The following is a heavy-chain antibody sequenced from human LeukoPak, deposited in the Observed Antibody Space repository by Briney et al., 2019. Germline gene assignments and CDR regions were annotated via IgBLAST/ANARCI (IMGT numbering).Heavy chain of an antibody. J-gene: IGHJ4*02. V-gene: IGHV3-7*01. D-gene: IGHD2-21*02. CDR2: IKQDGSEK. Sequence: GGSLRLSCAASGFTFSSYWMSWVRQAPGKGLEWVANIKQDGSEKYYVDSVKGRVTISRDNAKNSLYLQMNTLRAEDTAVYYCATFCGGDCSLPNDYWGQGTLVTVSS. CDR3: ATFCGGDCSLPNDY. CDR1: GFTFSSYW.